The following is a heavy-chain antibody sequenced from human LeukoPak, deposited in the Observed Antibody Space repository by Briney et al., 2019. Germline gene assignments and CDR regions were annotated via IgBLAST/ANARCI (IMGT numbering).Heavy chain of an antibody. CDR3: ARLWIVATWFDA. V-gene: IGHV4-39*02. CDR2: IFYSGKT. CDR1: NGSMTSDSYY. J-gene: IGHJ5*02. Sequence: SETLSLTCSVSNGSMTSDSYYWAWVRQPPGKGLAWIGSIFYSGKTYYSASLKSRVTVSLDTSKKNFSLRLSSVTAADTAVYYCARLWIVATWFDAWGQGALVTVS. D-gene: IGHD2-2*03.